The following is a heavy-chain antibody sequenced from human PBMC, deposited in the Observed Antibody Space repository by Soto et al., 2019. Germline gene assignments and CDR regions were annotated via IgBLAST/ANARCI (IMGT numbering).Heavy chain of an antibody. D-gene: IGHD3-10*01. V-gene: IGHV1-18*01. CDR1: GYTFTSYG. J-gene: IGHJ5*02. CDR3: ARGPYASGSPSPYNWFSP. CDR2: ISAYNGNT. Sequence: GASVKVSCKASGYTFTSYGISWVRQAPGQGLEWMGWISAYNGNTNYAQKLQGRVTMTTDTSTSTAYMELRSLRSDDTAVYYCARGPYASGSPSPYNWFSPWGRGTRVTVSS.